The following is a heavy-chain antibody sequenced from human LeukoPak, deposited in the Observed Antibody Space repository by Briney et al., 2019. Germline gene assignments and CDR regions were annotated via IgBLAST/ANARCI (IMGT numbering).Heavy chain of an antibody. Sequence: SETRSLTCTVSGGSISSYYWSWIRQPPGKGLEWIGYIYYSGRTNYNPSLKSRVTISVDTSKNQFSLKLSSVTAADTAVYYCARTRLGIWFVDYWGQGTLVTVSS. J-gene: IGHJ4*02. CDR1: GGSISSYY. V-gene: IGHV4-59*08. CDR2: IYYSGRT. D-gene: IGHD3-10*01. CDR3: ARTRLGIWFVDY.